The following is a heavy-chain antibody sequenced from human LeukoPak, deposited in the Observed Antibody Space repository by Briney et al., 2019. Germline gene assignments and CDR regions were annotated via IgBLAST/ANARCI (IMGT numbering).Heavy chain of an antibody. CDR1: GFTLSSYN. V-gene: IGHV3-23*01. CDR3: AKDVITMVRGVPHDAFDI. J-gene: IGHJ3*02. Sequence: GGSLRLSCVASGFTLSSYNMKWVRQAPGKGLEWVSSISGSGDSTYYADSVKGRFTISRDNSENTLFLQMNSLRAEDTAIYYCAKDVITMVRGVPHDAFDIWGQGTMVTVSS. CDR2: ISGSGDST. D-gene: IGHD3-10*01.